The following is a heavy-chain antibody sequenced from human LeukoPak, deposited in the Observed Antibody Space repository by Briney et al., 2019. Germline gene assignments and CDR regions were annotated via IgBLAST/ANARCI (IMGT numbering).Heavy chain of an antibody. Sequence: GGSLRLSCAASGFTVSSNYMSWIRQAPGKGLEWVSVIYSGGSTYYADSVKGRFTISRDNSKNTLYLQMNSLRAEDTAVYYCASLWGYYDSSGYPDAFDIWGQGTMVTVSS. CDR3: ASLWGYYDSSGYPDAFDI. CDR2: IYSGGST. V-gene: IGHV3-53*01. J-gene: IGHJ3*02. CDR1: GFTVSSNY. D-gene: IGHD3-22*01.